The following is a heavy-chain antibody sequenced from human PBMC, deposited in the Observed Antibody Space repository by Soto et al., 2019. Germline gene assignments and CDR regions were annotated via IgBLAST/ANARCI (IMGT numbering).Heavy chain of an antibody. J-gene: IGHJ4*02. CDR2: ISYDGSNK. CDR3: AKDYSSSSFDY. Sequence: GGSLRLSCAASGFTFSSYGMHWVRQAPGKGLEWVAVISYDGSNKYYADSVKGRFTISRDNSKNTLYLQMNSLRAEDTAVYYCAKDYSSSSFDYWGQGTLVTVSS. V-gene: IGHV3-30*18. CDR1: GFTFSSYG. D-gene: IGHD6-6*01.